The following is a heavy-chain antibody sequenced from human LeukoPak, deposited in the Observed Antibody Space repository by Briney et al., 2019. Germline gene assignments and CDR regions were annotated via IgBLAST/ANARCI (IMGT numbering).Heavy chain of an antibody. CDR3: ARLVVVPAAIP. Sequence: PSETLSLTCAVYGGSFSGYYWSWIRQPPGKGLEWIGEINHSGNTNYNPSLKSRVTISVDTSKNQFSLKLSSVTAADTAVYYCARLVVVPAAIPWGQGTLVTVSS. D-gene: IGHD2-2*01. CDR2: INHSGNT. V-gene: IGHV4-34*01. J-gene: IGHJ4*02. CDR1: GGSFSGYY.